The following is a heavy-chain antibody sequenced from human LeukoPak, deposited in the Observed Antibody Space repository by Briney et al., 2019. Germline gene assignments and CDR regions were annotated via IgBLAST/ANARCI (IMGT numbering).Heavy chain of an antibody. CDR2: MSDRAVGT. CDR1: GFTFSNYA. J-gene: IGHJ5*02. V-gene: IGHV3-23*01. D-gene: IGHD4-17*01. CDR3: ARRPTVTTPLTA. Sequence: PGGSLRLSCAASGFTFSNYAMSWVRQAPGKGLEWVSTMSDRAVGTYYADSVKGRFTISRDNAKNSLYLQMNSLRAEDTAVYYCARRPTVTTPLTAWGQGTLVTVSS.